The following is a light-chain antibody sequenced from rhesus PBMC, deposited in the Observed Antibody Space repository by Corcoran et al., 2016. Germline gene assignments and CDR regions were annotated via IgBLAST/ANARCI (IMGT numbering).Light chain of an antibody. Sequence: DIQMTQSPSSLSASVGDTVTITCRASQGISSWLAWYQQKPGKAPNLLIYKGSSLQSGVPSRFSGSGSGTDFTLTISSLQSEDFATYYCQQYSSRPFTFGPGTKLDIK. J-gene: IGKJ3*01. CDR3: QQYSSRPFT. CDR2: KGS. V-gene: IGKV1-22*01. CDR1: QGISSW.